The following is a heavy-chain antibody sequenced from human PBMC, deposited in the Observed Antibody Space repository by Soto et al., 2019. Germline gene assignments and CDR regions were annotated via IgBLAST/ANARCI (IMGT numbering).Heavy chain of an antibody. Sequence: HPGGSLRLSCAASGFTFSSYGMHWVRQAPGKGLEWVAVISYDGSNKYYADSVKGRFTISRDNSKNTLYLQMNSLRAEDTAVYYCAKDFYVGYSSSPHYFDYWGQGTLVTVSS. D-gene: IGHD6-6*01. J-gene: IGHJ4*02. V-gene: IGHV3-30*18. CDR2: ISYDGSNK. CDR3: AKDFYVGYSSSPHYFDY. CDR1: GFTFSSYG.